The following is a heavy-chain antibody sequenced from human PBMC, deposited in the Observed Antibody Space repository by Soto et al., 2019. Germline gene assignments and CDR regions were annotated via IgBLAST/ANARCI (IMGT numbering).Heavy chain of an antibody. J-gene: IGHJ4*02. CDR2: ISGSGGST. V-gene: IGHV3-23*01. D-gene: IGHD3-10*01. CDR3: ATKFFRANDY. Sequence: AISGSGGSTYYADSVKGRFTISRDNSKNTLYLQMNSLRAEDTAVYYCATKFFRANDYWGQGTLVTVSS.